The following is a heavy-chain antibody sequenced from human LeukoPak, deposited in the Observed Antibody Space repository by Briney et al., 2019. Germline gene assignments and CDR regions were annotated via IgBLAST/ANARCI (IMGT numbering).Heavy chain of an antibody. Sequence: GGSLRLSCAASGFTFSSYWMHWVRQAPGKGLVWVSRINSDGSSTSYADSVKGRFTISRDNSKNTLYLQMNSLRAEDTAVYYCARIYRDSSGYLYYFDYWGQGTLVTVSS. V-gene: IGHV3-74*01. CDR3: ARIYRDSSGYLYYFDY. CDR1: GFTFSSYW. J-gene: IGHJ4*02. CDR2: INSDGSST. D-gene: IGHD3-22*01.